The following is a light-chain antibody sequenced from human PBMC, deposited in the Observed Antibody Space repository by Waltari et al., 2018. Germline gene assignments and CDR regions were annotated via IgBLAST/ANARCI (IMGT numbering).Light chain of an antibody. Sequence: DIVMTQSPDSLAVSLGERATVNCKSSQSLLSSSSNRDFLAWYQQAPGQPPKLLISWASTRASGVPDRFSCSGSGTDFTLTISSLQAEDVAVYYCQQYYSAPLTFGGGTKVEIK. V-gene: IGKV4-1*01. CDR1: QSLLSSSSNRDF. CDR2: WAS. CDR3: QQYYSAPLT. J-gene: IGKJ4*01.